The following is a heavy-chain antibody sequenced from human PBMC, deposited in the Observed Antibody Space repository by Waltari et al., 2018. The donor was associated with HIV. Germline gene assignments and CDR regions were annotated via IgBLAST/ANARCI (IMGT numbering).Heavy chain of an antibody. J-gene: IGHJ4*02. Sequence: EVQLVESGGGLVQPGRSLRLSCTASGFTFCDYALSWFRQAPGKGLKWVGFIRSKAYGGTTEYAVSVKGRFTISRDDSKGIAYVQMNSLKPEDTGVYFCTRDRVVVPTATFDYWGQGTLVTVSS. CDR3: TRDRVVVPTATFDY. D-gene: IGHD2-2*01. CDR1: GFTFCDYA. CDR2: IRSKAYGGTT. V-gene: IGHV3-49*03.